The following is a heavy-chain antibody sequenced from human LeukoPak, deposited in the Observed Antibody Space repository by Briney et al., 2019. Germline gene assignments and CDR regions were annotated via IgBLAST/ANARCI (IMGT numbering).Heavy chain of an antibody. J-gene: IGHJ4*02. CDR1: GFTFSNYW. CDR2: IKQDETEK. V-gene: IGHV3-7*01. CDR3: ARGRGGYFYTLIDY. Sequence: RGSLRLSCAASGFTFSNYWMNWVRQAPGKGLEWVANIKQDETEKYYVDSVKGRFTISRDNAKNSLYLQMNSLRAEDTAVYYCARGRGGYFYTLIDYWGQGILVTVSS. D-gene: IGHD3-22*01.